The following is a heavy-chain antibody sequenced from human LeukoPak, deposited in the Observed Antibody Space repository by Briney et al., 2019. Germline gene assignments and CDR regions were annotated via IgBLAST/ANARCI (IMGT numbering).Heavy chain of an antibody. CDR1: GGTFSSYA. D-gene: IGHD2-15*01. V-gene: IGHV1-69*13. CDR2: IIPIFGTA. CDR3: ARDTRADCSGGTCYSPLDY. Sequence: SVKVSCKASGGTFSSYAISWVRQAPGQGLEWMGGIIPIFGTANYAQKFQGRVTITADESTSTAYMELSSLRSEDTAVYYCARDTRADCSGGTCYSPLDYWGQGTLVTVSS. J-gene: IGHJ4*02.